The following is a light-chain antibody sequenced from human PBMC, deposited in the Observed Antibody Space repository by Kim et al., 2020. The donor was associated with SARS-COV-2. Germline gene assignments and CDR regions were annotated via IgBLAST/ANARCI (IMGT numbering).Light chain of an antibody. Sequence: QSALTQPRSVSGSPGQSVTISCTGTSSDVGPYNYVSWYQQHPGKAPKVMIYDVSERPSGVPDRFSGSKSGNTASLTISGLQAEDEADYYCNSDAGSYTWLFGGGTKLTVL. J-gene: IGLJ3*02. CDR1: SSDVGPYNY. CDR3: NSDAGSYTWL. CDR2: DVS. V-gene: IGLV2-11*01.